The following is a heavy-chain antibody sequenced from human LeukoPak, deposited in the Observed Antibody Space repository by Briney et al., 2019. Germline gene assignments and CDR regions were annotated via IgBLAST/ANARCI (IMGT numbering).Heavy chain of an antibody. Sequence: PGGSLRLSCAASGFTVSSNYMSWVRQAPGRGLEWVSVIYSGGSTYYADSVKGRFTISRDNSKNTLYLQMNSLRAEDTAVYYCARGQDSSSSFDYWAREPWSPSPQ. J-gene: IGHJ4*02. D-gene: IGHD6-6*01. CDR1: GFTVSSNY. CDR2: IYSGGST. V-gene: IGHV3-53*01. CDR3: ARGQDSSSSFDY.